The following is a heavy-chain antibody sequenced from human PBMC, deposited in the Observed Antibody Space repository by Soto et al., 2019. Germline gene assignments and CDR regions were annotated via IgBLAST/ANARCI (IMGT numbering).Heavy chain of an antibody. J-gene: IGHJ4*02. Sequence: GGSLRLSCTASGFMFGSYWMTWVRHVPGKGLQWVANIKRDGNEDNLLDSVKGRFTISRDNAKNSLFLQMNSLRVDDTAVYYCARTGDGHHDFLDYWGQGALVTVSS. V-gene: IGHV3-7*01. CDR3: ARTGDGHHDFLDY. CDR1: GFMFGSYW. D-gene: IGHD1-1*01. CDR2: IKRDGNED.